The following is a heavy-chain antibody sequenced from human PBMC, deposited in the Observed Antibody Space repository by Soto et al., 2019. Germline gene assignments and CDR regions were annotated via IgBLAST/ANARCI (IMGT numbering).Heavy chain of an antibody. CDR3: ARHAVVPAAIRYYYGMDA. Sequence: SETLSLTCTVSGGSISSSSYYWGWIRQPPGKGLEWIGSIYYSGSTYYNPSLKSRVTISVDTSKNQFSLKLSSVTAADTAVYYCARHAVVPAAIRYYYGMDAWGQGTTVTVSS. CDR2: IYYSGST. CDR1: GGSISSSSYY. V-gene: IGHV4-39*01. J-gene: IGHJ6*02. D-gene: IGHD2-2*01.